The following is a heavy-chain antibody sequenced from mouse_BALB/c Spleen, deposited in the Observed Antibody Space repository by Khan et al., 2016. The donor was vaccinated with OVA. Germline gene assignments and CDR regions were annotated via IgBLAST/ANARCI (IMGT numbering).Heavy chain of an antibody. J-gene: IGHJ1*01. CDR2: ISSGSTYT. Sequence: EVELVESGGGLVNPGWSLKLSCAASGFSFSSYTMSWVRQTPEKRLEWVATISSGSTYTYYPDSVKGRFTISRDNAKNTLYLQMSSLKSEDTAMYYCTRDGNYAHWYFDVWGAGTTVTVSS. CDR1: GFSFSSYT. V-gene: IGHV5-6-4*01. CDR3: TRDGNYAHWYFDV. D-gene: IGHD2-1*01.